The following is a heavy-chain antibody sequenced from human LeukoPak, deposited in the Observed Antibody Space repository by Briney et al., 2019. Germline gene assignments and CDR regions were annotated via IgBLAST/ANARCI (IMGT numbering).Heavy chain of an antibody. D-gene: IGHD1-1*01. V-gene: IGHV1-8*02. CDR3: ATTGPYYYYYYMDV. J-gene: IGHJ6*03. CDR2: MNPNSGNT. CDR1: GYTFTSYD. Sequence: ASVKVSCKASGYTFTSYDINWVRQATGQGLEWMGWMNPNSGNTGYAQKFQGRVTTTEDTSTDTAYMELSSLRSEDTAVYYCATTGPYYYYYYMDVWGKGTTVTVSS.